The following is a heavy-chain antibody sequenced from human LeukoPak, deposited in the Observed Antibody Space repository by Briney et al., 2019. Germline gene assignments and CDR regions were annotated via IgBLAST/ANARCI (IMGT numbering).Heavy chain of an antibody. D-gene: IGHD1-26*01. J-gene: IGHJ4*02. V-gene: IGHV4-4*07. CDR2: IYTSGST. CDR3: ARDLSWGAGEYYFDY. Sequence: SETLSLTCTVSGGSISSYYWRWIRRPAGKGLEWIGRIYTSGSTNYNPSLKSRVTMSVDTSKNQFSLKLSSVTAADTAVYYCARDLSWGAGEYYFDYWGQGTLVTVSS. CDR1: GGSISSYY.